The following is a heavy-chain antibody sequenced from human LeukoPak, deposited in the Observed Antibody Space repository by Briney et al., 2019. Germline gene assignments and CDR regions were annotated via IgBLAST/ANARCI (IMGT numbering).Heavy chain of an antibody. CDR2: INHSGST. Sequence: SETLSLTCAVYGGSFSGYYWSWLRQPPGKGLEWIGEINHSGSTNYNPSLKSRVSISVDTSKNQFSLKLSSVTAADTAVYYCASPGGSGDYFDYWGQGTLVTVSS. D-gene: IGHD7-27*01. J-gene: IGHJ4*02. CDR3: ASPGGSGDYFDY. V-gene: IGHV4-34*01. CDR1: GGSFSGYY.